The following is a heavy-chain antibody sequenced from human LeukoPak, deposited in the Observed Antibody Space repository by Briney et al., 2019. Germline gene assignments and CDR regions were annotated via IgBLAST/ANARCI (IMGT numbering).Heavy chain of an antibody. D-gene: IGHD5-18*01. V-gene: IGHV3-49*04. CDR2: IRSKAYRGAT. CDR1: GFTLGDHA. CDR3: ARGPIQLWIHNAMDV. J-gene: IGHJ6*02. Sequence: GGSLRLSCRGSGFTLGDHAMSWVRQAPGKGLEWVGFIRSKAYRGATEYAASVKGRFTISRDDSASIAYLQMNSLKTEDTAVYYCARGPIQLWIHNAMDVWDHGTTVTVSS.